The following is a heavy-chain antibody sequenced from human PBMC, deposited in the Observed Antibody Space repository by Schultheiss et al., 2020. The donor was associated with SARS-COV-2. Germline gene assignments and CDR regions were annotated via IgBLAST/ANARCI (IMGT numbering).Heavy chain of an antibody. CDR2: VYYSGST. J-gene: IGHJ5*01. D-gene: IGHD2-21*02. CDR3: ASDLRAEVVTAFDS. Sequence: SETLSLTCNVSGGSISSRTYYWAWIRQAPGEGLDWIGTVYYSGSTYYNPSLKSRVTISVDTSQNHFSLRLNSMTAADTAVYYCASDLRAEVVTAFDSWGQGTLVTVSS. V-gene: IGHV4-39*02. CDR1: GGSISSRTYY.